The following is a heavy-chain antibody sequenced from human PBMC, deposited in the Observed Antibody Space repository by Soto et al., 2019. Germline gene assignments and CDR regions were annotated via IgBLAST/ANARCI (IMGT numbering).Heavy chain of an antibody. J-gene: IGHJ3*01. V-gene: IGHV3-30-3*01. CDR1: GFTFSTYA. D-gene: IGHD2-21*02. Sequence: GGSLRLSCAASGFTFSTYAMHWVRQAPGKGLEWVAVISYDGSNKYYADSVKGRFTISRDNSKNTLYLQMNSLRAEDTAVYYCARGDLGGFDLWGQGTTVTVSS. CDR3: ARGDLGGFDL. CDR2: ISYDGSNK.